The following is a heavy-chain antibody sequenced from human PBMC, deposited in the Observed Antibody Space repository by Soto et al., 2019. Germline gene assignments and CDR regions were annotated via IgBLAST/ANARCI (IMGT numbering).Heavy chain of an antibody. CDR1: GGSISSYY. D-gene: IGHD3-3*01. Sequence: SETLSLTCTVSGGSISSYYWSWIRQPPGKGLKWIGYIYYSGSTNYNPSHKSRVTISVDTSKNQFSLKLSSVNAADTDVYYSDRLETTSMYYDFWSGYFNRPNYYYYMDVWGKGTTVTVSS. V-gene: IGHV4-59*08. CDR3: DRLETTSMYYDFWSGYFNRPNYYYYMDV. J-gene: IGHJ6*03. CDR2: IYYSGST.